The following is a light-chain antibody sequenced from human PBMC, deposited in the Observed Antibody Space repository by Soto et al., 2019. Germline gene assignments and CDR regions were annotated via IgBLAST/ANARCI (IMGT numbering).Light chain of an antibody. Sequence: IVMTQSPATLSVSPGDRVTLSCRSSQPVNNNLAWYQHKPGQAPRLLIYGASTRATGISARFSGGGSGTEFTLTISSLQSEDFALYFCQQYEKWTPSITFGQGTRLEIK. J-gene: IGKJ5*01. V-gene: IGKV3-15*01. CDR1: QPVNNN. CDR3: QQYEKWTPSIT. CDR2: GAS.